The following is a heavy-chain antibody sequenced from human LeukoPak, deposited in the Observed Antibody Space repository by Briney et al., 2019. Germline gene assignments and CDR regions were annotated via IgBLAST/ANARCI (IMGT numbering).Heavy chain of an antibody. CDR3: PSGLYYDSWSDLFDY. D-gene: IGHD3-3*01. Sequence: GRSLGLSSTASGFTYGDYAMSWVRQAPGKGPEGVGFIRRKANGGTTEYAPSVKGRFTISRYDSKSIAYLQMNSLKTEDTAVYYCPSGLYYDSWSDLFDYWGQGTLVTVSS. CDR1: GFTYGDYA. V-gene: IGHV3-49*04. CDR2: IRRKANGGTT. J-gene: IGHJ4*02.